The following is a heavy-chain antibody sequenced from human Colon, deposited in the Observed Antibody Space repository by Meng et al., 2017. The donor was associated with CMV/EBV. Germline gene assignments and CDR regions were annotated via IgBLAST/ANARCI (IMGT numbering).Heavy chain of an antibody. V-gene: IGHV3-23*01. D-gene: IGHD4/OR15-4a*01. Sequence: GGSLRLSCVGSGFTFSNYAMSWVRQAPGKGLEWVSGISESGDDPYQADSVKGRFTISRDNSKNILYLQMNSLRAEDTAVYYCAKGYKGLSQTYYFDYWGQGTLVTVSS. CDR2: ISESGDDP. CDR1: GFTFSNYA. CDR3: AKGYKGLSQTYYFDY. J-gene: IGHJ4*02.